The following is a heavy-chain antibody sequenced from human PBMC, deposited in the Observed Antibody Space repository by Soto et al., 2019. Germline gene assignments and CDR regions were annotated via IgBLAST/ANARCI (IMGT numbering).Heavy chain of an antibody. J-gene: IGHJ4*02. V-gene: IGHV4-31*03. D-gene: IGHD3-22*01. CDR3: ARLLNYDSSGYYYGAIFDY. CDR1: GGSISSGGYY. CDR2: IYYRGST. Sequence: QVQLQESGPGLVKPSQTLSLTCTVSGGSISSGGYYWSWIRQHPGKGLEWIGYIYYRGSTYYNPSLKSRVTISVDTSKNQFSLKLSSVTAADTAVYYCARLLNYDSSGYYYGAIFDYWGQGTLVTVSS.